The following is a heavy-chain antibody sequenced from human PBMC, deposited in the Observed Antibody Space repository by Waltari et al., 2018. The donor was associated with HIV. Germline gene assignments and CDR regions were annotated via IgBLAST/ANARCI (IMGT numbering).Heavy chain of an antibody. CDR1: GFTFVDYA. CDR2: ITWNSGRT. V-gene: IGHV3-9*01. J-gene: IGHJ6*02. Sequence: EVQLVESGGGLVQPGRSRRLSCAPSGFTFVDYAMHWVRQVPGKGLEWVSGITWNSGRTGYADSVKGRFIISRDNAKNSLYLQMNSLRVEDTALYYCAKSDIDYGMDVWGQGTTVTVSS. D-gene: IGHD2-15*01. CDR3: AKSDIDYGMDV.